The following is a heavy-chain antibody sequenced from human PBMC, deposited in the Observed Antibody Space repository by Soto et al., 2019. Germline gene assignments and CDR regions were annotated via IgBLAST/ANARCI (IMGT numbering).Heavy chain of an antibody. D-gene: IGHD3-10*01. CDR1: GGSISSYY. Sequence: QVQLQESGPGLVKPSETLSLTCTVSGGSISSYYWSWIRQPPGKGLEWIGYIYYSGSTNYNPSLKSRFTRSVDTSKNQFSLKLSSVTAADTAVYYCARDYGSGTVNWFDPWGQGTLVTVSS. CDR3: ARDYGSGTVNWFDP. J-gene: IGHJ5*02. CDR2: IYYSGST. V-gene: IGHV4-59*01.